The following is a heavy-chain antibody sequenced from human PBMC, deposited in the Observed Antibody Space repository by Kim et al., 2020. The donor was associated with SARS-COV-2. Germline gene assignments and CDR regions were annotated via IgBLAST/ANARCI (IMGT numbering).Heavy chain of an antibody. J-gene: IGHJ5*02. Sequence: GGSLRLSCAASGFTFSSYGMHWVRQAPGKGLEWVAVISYDGSNKYYADSVKGRFTISRDNSKNTLYLQMNSLRAEDTAVYHCAKDRGEGYGSGSPTDDNWFDPWGQGTLVTVSS. V-gene: IGHV3-30*18. CDR1: GFTFSSYG. CDR2: ISYDGSNK. D-gene: IGHD3-10*01. CDR3: AKDRGEGYGSGSPTDDNWFDP.